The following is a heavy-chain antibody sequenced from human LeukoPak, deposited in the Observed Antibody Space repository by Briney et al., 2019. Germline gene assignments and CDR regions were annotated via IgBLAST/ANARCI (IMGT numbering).Heavy chain of an antibody. Sequence: GGSLRLSCAASGFTFSSYWMHWVRQAPGKGLVWVSRINSDGGRTTYADSVKGRFTISRDNAKNTLHLQMNSLRAEDTAVYYCARDVQAGPGYWGQGTLVTVSS. CDR3: ARDVQAGPGY. V-gene: IGHV3-74*01. D-gene: IGHD6-19*01. CDR2: INSDGGRT. CDR1: GFTFSSYW. J-gene: IGHJ4*02.